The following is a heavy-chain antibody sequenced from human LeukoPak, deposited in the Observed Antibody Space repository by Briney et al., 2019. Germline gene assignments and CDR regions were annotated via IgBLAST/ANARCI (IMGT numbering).Heavy chain of an antibody. Sequence: GGSLRLSCAASGFTFSSYAMHWVRQAPGKGLEWVALISYDGSIKYYADSVKGRFTISRDNSKNTLYLQMNSLRVEDTAVYYCARGPSGYHNTGGQGTLVTVSS. CDR2: ISYDGSIK. CDR3: ARGPSGYHNT. D-gene: IGHD5-12*01. CDR1: GFTFSSYA. J-gene: IGHJ4*02. V-gene: IGHV3-30*04.